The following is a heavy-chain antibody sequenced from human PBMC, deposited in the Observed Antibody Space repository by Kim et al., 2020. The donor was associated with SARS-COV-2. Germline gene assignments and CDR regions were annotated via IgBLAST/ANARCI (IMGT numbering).Heavy chain of an antibody. J-gene: IGHJ6*02. CDR2: MNPNSGNT. CDR3: ASVPALTWIQLWSPYYYYRMDV. Sequence: ASVKVSCKASGYTFTSYDINWVRQATGQGLEWMGWMNPNSGNTGYAQKFQGRVTMTRNTSISTAYMELSSLRSEDTAVYYCASVPALTWIQLWSPYYYYRMDVSGPGPTVTVSS. D-gene: IGHD5-18*01. CDR1: GYTFTSYD. V-gene: IGHV1-8*01.